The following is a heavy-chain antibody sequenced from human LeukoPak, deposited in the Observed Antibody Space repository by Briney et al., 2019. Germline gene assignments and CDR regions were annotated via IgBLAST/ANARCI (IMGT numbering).Heavy chain of an antibody. CDR1: GGSFSGYY. D-gene: IGHD5-18*01. CDR2: INHSGST. CDR3: ARHRGYSYGYNRYYFDY. Sequence: SETLSLTCAVYGGSFSGYYWSWIRQPPGKGLEWIGEINHSGSTNYNPSLKSRVTISVDTSKNRFSLKLSSVTAADTAVYYCARHRGYSYGYNRYYFDYWGQGTLVTVSS. J-gene: IGHJ4*02. V-gene: IGHV4-34*01.